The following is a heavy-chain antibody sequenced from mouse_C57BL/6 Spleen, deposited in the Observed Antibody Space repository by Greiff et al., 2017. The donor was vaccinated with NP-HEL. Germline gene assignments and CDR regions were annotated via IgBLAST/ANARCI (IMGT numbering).Heavy chain of an antibody. J-gene: IGHJ3*01. CDR2: ISDGGSYT. Sequence: EVKVVESGGGLVKPGGSLKLSCAASGFTFSSYAMSWVRQTPEKRLEWVATISDGGSYTYYPDNVKGRFTISRDNAKNNLYLQMSHLKSEDTAMYYCARDPYAPFAYWGQGTLVTVSA. V-gene: IGHV5-4*01. D-gene: IGHD6-5*01. CDR3: ARDPYAPFAY. CDR1: GFTFSSYA.